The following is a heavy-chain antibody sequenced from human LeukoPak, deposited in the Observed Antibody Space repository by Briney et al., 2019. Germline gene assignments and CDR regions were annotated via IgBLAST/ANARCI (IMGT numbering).Heavy chain of an antibody. CDR3: ARDRGGSFDY. V-gene: IGHV4-31*03. J-gene: IGHJ4*02. CDR2: IYYSGST. CDR1: GGSISSGGYY. D-gene: IGHD3-10*01. Sequence: SETPSLTCTVSGGSISSGGYYWSWIRQHPGKGLEWIGYIYYSGSTYYNPSLKSRVTISVDTSKNQFSLKLSSVTAADTAVYYCARDRGGSFDYWGQGTLVTVSS.